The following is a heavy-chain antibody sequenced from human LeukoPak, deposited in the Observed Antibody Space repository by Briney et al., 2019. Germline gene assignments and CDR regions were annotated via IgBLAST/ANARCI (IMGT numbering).Heavy chain of an antibody. Sequence: PSETLSLTCAVSAYSIGSGYYWGWIRQPPGEGLEWIGEINHSGSTNYNPSLKSRVTISVDTSTNQFSLKLSSVTAADTAVYYCARLAYCGGDCYWVSYFDYWGQGTLVTVSS. J-gene: IGHJ4*02. V-gene: IGHV4-38-2*01. CDR2: INHSGST. CDR1: AYSIGSGYY. CDR3: ARLAYCGGDCYWVSYFDY. D-gene: IGHD2-21*01.